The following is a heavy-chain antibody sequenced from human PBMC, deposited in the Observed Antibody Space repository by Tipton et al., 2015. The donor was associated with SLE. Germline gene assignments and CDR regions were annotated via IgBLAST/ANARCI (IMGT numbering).Heavy chain of an antibody. Sequence: SLRLSCSASGFTFSSYAMHWVRQAPGKGLEYVSAISSNGGSTYYADSVKGRFTISRDNSKNTLYLQMSSLRAEDTAVYYCVKGELRFLEWPSSGHWGQGTLVTVSS. CDR3: VKGELRFLEWPSSGH. J-gene: IGHJ4*02. CDR2: ISSNGGST. CDR1: GFTFSSYA. D-gene: IGHD3-3*01. V-gene: IGHV3-64D*06.